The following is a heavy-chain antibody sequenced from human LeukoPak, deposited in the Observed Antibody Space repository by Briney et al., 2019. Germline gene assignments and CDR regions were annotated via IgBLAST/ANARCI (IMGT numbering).Heavy chain of an antibody. D-gene: IGHD1-14*01. V-gene: IGHV3-53*01. CDR2: LYSDGNT. CDR3: ARGVEPLAANTLAY. Sequence: PGGSLRLSCAASGFTVITNHMTWVRQAPGKELEWVSVLYSDGNTKYADSVQGRFTISRDNSKNTLYLEMNSLSPDDTAVYYCARGVEPLAANTLAYWGQGTLVTVSS. CDR1: GFTVITNH. J-gene: IGHJ4*02.